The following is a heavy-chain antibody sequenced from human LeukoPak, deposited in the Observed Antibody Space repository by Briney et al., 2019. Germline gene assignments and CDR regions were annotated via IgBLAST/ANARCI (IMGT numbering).Heavy chain of an antibody. Sequence: GGSLRLSCAASGFTFSSYSVNWVRQAPGKGLEWVSSISSSSSYIYYADSVKGRFTISRDNAKNSLYLQMNSLRAEDTAVYYCASLSVAATINWFDPWGQGTLVTVSS. D-gene: IGHD6-19*01. J-gene: IGHJ5*02. CDR2: ISSSSSYI. V-gene: IGHV3-21*01. CDR1: GFTFSSYS. CDR3: ASLSVAATINWFDP.